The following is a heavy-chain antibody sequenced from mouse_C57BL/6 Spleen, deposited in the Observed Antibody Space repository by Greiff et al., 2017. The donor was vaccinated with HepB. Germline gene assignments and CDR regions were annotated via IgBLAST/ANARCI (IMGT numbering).Heavy chain of an antibody. CDR1: GFTFSSYA. V-gene: IGHV5-4*01. Sequence: EVQRVESGGGLVKPGGSLKLSCAASGFTFSSYAMSWVRQTPEKRLEWVASISDGGSYTYYPDNVKGRFTISRDNAKNNLYLQMSHLKSEDTAMYYCARSTGPYWYFDVWGTGTTVTVSS. CDR3: ARSTGPYWYFDV. J-gene: IGHJ1*03. D-gene: IGHD4-1*02. CDR2: ISDGGSYT.